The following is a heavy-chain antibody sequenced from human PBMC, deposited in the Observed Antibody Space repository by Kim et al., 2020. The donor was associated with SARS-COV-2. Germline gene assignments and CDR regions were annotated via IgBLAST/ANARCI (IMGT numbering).Heavy chain of an antibody. D-gene: IGHD2-2*01. Sequence: GGSLRLSCAASGFTFSSYEMNWVRQAPGKGLEWVSYISSSGSTIYYAVSVKGRFTISRDNAKNSLYLQMNSLRAEDTAVYYCARMGSSTLGWYYYGMDVWGQGTTVTVSS. V-gene: IGHV3-48*03. CDR3: ARMGSSTLGWYYYGMDV. CDR1: GFTFSSYE. CDR2: ISSSGSTI. J-gene: IGHJ6*02.